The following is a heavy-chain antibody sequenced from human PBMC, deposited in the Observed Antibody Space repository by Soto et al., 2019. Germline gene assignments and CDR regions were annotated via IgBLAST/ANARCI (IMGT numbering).Heavy chain of an antibody. CDR3: AKKVNSGSGSQLFDY. J-gene: IGHJ4*02. D-gene: IGHD3-10*01. CDR1: GFTFSSYS. V-gene: IGHV3-23*01. CDR2: FRSGGDDDTT. Sequence: GESLKISCAASGFTFSSYSMSWVRQAPGKGLEWVSGFRSGGDDDTTYYADSVRGRFTISRDNSKNTLFLQMNSLRAEDTAIYYCAKKVNSGSGSQLFDYWGQGTLVTVSS.